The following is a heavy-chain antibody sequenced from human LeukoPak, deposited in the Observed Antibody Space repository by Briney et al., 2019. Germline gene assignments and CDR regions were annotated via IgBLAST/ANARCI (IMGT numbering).Heavy chain of an antibody. D-gene: IGHD7-27*01. Sequence: GGSLRLSCSASGFTFSSYSMNWVRQAPGKGLEWVSSISSSSSYIYYADSVKGRFAISRDNAKNSLYLQMNSLRAEDTALYYCARDASWGWAQYDYWGQGILVTVSS. CDR1: GFTFSSYS. V-gene: IGHV3-21*04. J-gene: IGHJ4*02. CDR3: ARDASWGWAQYDY. CDR2: ISSSSSYI.